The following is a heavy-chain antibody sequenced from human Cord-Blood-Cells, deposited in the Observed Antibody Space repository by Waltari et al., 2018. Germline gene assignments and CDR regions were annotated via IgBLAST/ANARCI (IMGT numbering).Heavy chain of an antibody. CDR3: AKDNFAFDI. CDR1: GLTFDDYA. J-gene: IGHJ3*02. V-gene: IGHV3-9*01. D-gene: IGHD1-1*01. Sequence: EVQLVESGGGLVQHGRSMRLSCAASGLTFDDYAMNWVRQATGKGLEWVSGISWNSGSIGYADSVKGRFTISRDNANNSLYLQMNSLRAEDTALYYCAKDNFAFDIWGQGTMVTVSS. CDR2: ISWNSGSI.